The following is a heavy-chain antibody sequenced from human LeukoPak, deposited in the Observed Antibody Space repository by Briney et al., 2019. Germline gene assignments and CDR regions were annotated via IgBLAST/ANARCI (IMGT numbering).Heavy chain of an antibody. CDR3: AREMVRPGRAKDDY. D-gene: IGHD3-10*01. J-gene: IGHJ4*02. V-gene: IGHV4-34*01. CDR2: INHSGST. CDR1: GGSFSGYY. Sequence: PSETLSLTCAVYGGSFSGYYWSWIRQPPGKGLEWIGEINHSGSTNYNPSLKSRVTISVDTSKNQFSLKLSSVTAADTAVYYCAREMVRPGRAKDDYWGQGTLVTVSS.